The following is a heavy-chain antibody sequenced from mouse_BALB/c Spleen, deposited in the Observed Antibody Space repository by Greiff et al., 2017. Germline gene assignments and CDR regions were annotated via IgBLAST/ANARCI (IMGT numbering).Heavy chain of an antibody. Sequence: VQLHQSGAELARPGASVKLSCKASGYTFTSYWMQWVKQRPGQGLEWIGAIYPGDGDTRYTQKFKGKATLTADKSSSTAYMQLSSLASEDSAVYYCARQANWEYFDVWGAGTTVTVAS. D-gene: IGHD4-1*01. CDR2: IYPGDGDT. CDR3: ARQANWEYFDV. CDR1: GYTFTSYW. J-gene: IGHJ1*01. V-gene: IGHV1-87*01.